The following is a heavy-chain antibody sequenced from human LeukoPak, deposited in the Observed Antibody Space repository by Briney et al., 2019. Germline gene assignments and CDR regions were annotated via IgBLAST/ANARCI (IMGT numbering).Heavy chain of an antibody. CDR3: ARQSHLDSGGYQDAFDI. J-gene: IGHJ3*02. CDR1: GGSMSYYY. V-gene: IGHV4-59*01. Sequence: SETLSLTCTVSGGSMSYYYWSWIRQPPGKGLQWIGYIYYSGSTNYSPSLRSRVSMSVETSKNQFSLKLSAVTAADTAVYYRARQSHLDSGGYQDAFDIWGQGTMVTVSS. CDR2: IYYSGST. D-gene: IGHD3-22*01.